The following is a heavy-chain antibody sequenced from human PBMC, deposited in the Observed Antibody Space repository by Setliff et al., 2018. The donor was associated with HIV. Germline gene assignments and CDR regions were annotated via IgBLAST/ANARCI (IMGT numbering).Heavy chain of an antibody. Sequence: SETLSLTCTVSNGSISSGNNYWSWIRQHPGKGLEWIGYIFYRGSTYYNPSLKSRVSLSIDTSKNYSSLKLTSVTAADTAMYFCARAGHYDFLGGFSAQPLDPWGRGILVTVSS. CDR2: IFYRGST. CDR3: ARAGHYDFLGGFSAQPLDP. D-gene: IGHD3-3*01. J-gene: IGHJ5*02. CDR1: NGSISSGNNY. V-gene: IGHV4-31*03.